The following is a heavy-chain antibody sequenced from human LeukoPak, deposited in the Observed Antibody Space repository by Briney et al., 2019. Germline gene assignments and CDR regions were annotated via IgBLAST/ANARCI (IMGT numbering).Heavy chain of an antibody. J-gene: IGHJ4*02. CDR2: FSGSGGRT. CDR1: GFTFSNYG. Sequence: GGSLRLSCVASGFTFSNYGMSWVRQAPGKGLEWFSAFSGSGGRTYYAESVKGRFTISRDNSKNTLYLHMNSLRAEDTAVYYCAKSEYYYGSGSYVTLGDYWGQGTLVTVSS. CDR3: AKSEYYYGSGSYVTLGDY. D-gene: IGHD3-10*01. V-gene: IGHV3-23*01.